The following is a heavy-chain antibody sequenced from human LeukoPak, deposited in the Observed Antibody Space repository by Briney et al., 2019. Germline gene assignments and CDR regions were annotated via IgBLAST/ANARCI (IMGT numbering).Heavy chain of an antibody. D-gene: IGHD2-2*01. CDR1: GFTFSNYV. Sequence: QSGGSLRLSCAASGFTFSNYVMHWVRQAPGKGLEWVSVISGSGGSTNYADSVKGRFSISRDNSKNTVYLQMNSLRAEDTAIYYCATATLYQLLQTLDYWGQGTLVTVSS. CDR3: ATATLYQLLQTLDY. CDR2: ISGSGGST. J-gene: IGHJ4*02. V-gene: IGHV3-23*01.